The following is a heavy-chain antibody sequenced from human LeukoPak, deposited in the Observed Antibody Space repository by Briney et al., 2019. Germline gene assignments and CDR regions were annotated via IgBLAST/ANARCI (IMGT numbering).Heavy chain of an antibody. CDR2: INPNSGGT. Sequence: ASVKVSCKASGYTFTDYLMHWVRQAPGQGLEWMGWINPNSGGTGSAQKFQGRVTMTRDTSISTAYMELSTLRSDDTAVYYCARDRNGDGFAYFDYWGQGTLVTVSS. J-gene: IGHJ4*02. D-gene: IGHD5-24*01. CDR1: GYTFTDYL. V-gene: IGHV1-2*02. CDR3: ARDRNGDGFAYFDY.